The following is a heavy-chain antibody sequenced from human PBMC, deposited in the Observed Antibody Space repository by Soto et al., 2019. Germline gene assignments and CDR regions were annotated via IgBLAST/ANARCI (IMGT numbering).Heavy chain of an antibody. D-gene: IGHD3-22*01. CDR3: ARQDLNYDSSGNQLYAFDI. V-gene: IGHV5-51*01. Sequence: PGESLKISCEGSGYRFSNYWIGLVRPVPGKGLEGVGIIYPGDCDTRYSPSFQGQVPISADKSINTAYLQWSSLKASDTAMYFCARQDLNYDSSGNQLYAFDIWGQGTRVTVS. CDR2: IYPGDCDT. CDR1: GYRFSNYW. J-gene: IGHJ3*02.